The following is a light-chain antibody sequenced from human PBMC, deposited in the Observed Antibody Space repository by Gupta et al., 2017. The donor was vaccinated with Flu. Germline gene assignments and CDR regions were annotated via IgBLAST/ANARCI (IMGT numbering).Light chain of an antibody. CDR1: NIGSKS. CDR2: DDS. J-gene: IGLJ2*01. V-gene: IGLV3-21*02. CDR3: QVWDSSSDHVV. Sequence: SSVLTQSPSVSVPPGQPATITCGGNNIGSKSVHWYQQKPGQAPVVVVCDDSDRPSGIPERFSGSNSGNTATLTISRVEAGDEADYYCQVWDSSSDHVVFGGGTKLTVL.